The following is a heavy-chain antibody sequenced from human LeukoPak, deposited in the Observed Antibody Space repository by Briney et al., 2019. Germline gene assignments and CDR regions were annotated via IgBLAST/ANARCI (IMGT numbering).Heavy chain of an antibody. J-gene: IGHJ5*02. D-gene: IGHD6-13*01. CDR2: IYYSGST. CDR3: ARDNRIAAAGGGWFDP. Sequence: SETLSLTCTVSGGSISSYYWSWIRQPPGKGLEWIGYIYYSGSTNYNPSLKSRVTISVDTSKNQFSLKLSSVTAADTAVYYCARDNRIAAAGGGWFDPWGQGTLVTVSS. V-gene: IGHV4-59*01. CDR1: GGSISSYY.